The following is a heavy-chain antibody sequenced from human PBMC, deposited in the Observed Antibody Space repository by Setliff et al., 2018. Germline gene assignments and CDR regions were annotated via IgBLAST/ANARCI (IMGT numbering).Heavy chain of an antibody. CDR3: AKGTTSSTIFGVGSFDY. CDR1: EFTFSSCN. D-gene: IGHD3-3*01. Sequence: PGGSLRLSCAASEFTFSSCNMTWVRQAPGKGLEWVSGISWNSGSIDYGDSVKGRFTISRDNAKNSLYLQMNSLRAEDTALYYCAKGTTSSTIFGVGSFDYWGQGTLVTVSS. V-gene: IGHV3-9*01. CDR2: ISWNSGSI. J-gene: IGHJ4*02.